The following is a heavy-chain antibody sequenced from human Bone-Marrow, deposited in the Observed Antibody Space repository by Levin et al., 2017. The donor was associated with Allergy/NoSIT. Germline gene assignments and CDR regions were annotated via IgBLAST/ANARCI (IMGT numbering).Heavy chain of an antibody. Sequence: PGGSLRLSCAASGFTFSYAWMTWVRQAPGKGMEWVGRIKTTAEGATTDYAAPVKGRFTISRDDSKNTLYLQMNSLKTEDTAVYYCTTVEIWLQFALGYWGQGSLVTVSS. CDR2: IKTTAEGATT. CDR3: TTVEIWLQFALGY. D-gene: IGHD5-24*01. CDR1: GFTFSYAW. J-gene: IGHJ4*02. V-gene: IGHV3-15*01.